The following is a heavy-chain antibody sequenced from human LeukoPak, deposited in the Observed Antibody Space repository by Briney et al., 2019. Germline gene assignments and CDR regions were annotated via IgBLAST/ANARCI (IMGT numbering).Heavy chain of an antibody. CDR1: GGSISSYY. CDR2: IYYSGST. D-gene: IGHD2-15*01. Sequence: SETLSLTCTVSGGSISSYYWSWIRQPPRKGLEWIGYIYYSGSTNYNPSLKSRVTISVDTSKNQFSLKLSSVTAADTAVYYCARAAYCSGGSCYSFNGNYFDYWGQGTLVTVSS. V-gene: IGHV4-59*01. CDR3: ARAAYCSGGSCYSFNGNYFDY. J-gene: IGHJ4*02.